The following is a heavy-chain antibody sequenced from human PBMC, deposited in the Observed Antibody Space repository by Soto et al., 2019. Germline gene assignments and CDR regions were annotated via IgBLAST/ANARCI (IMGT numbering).Heavy chain of an antibody. D-gene: IGHD3-16*01. CDR1: GDSVSSGSAA. CDR3: ARVTVFFGGPPNWFDP. J-gene: IGHJ5*01. Sequence: SQTLSLTCGISGDSVSSGSAAWNWIRQSPSGGLEWLGRTYYRSKWYFDYAVSVKSRITITADTSRNQFSLHLTSVIPEDTAVYYCARVTVFFGGPPNWFDPWGQGTLVTVSS. V-gene: IGHV6-1*01. CDR2: TYYRSKWYF.